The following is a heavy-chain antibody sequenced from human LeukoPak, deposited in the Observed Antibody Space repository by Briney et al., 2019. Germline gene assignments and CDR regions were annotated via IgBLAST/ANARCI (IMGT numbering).Heavy chain of an antibody. CDR1: GFTVSSNS. V-gene: IGHV3-23*01. D-gene: IGHD7-27*01. CDR2: ISGSGGST. J-gene: IGHJ3*02. Sequence: GGSLRLSCTVSGFTVSSNSMSWVRQAPGKGLEWVSAISGSGGSTYYADSVKGRFTISRDNSKNTLYLQMNSLRAEDTAVYYCAKPIWGIDAFDIWGQGTMVTVSS. CDR3: AKPIWGIDAFDI.